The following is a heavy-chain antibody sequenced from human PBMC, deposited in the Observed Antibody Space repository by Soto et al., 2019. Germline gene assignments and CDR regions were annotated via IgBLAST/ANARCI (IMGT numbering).Heavy chain of an antibody. J-gene: IGHJ6*02. CDR3: AKAKMYYYDSSGYYPDPNYYYYGMDV. CDR1: GVTFSSYA. CDR2: ISGSGGST. Sequence: PGGALRLSCAASGVTFSSYAMSWVRQAPGKGLEWVSAISGSGGSTYYADSVKGRFTTSRDNSKNTLYLQMNSLRAEDTAVYYCAKAKMYYYDSSGYYPDPNYYYYGMDVWGQGTTVTVSS. D-gene: IGHD3-22*01. V-gene: IGHV3-23*01.